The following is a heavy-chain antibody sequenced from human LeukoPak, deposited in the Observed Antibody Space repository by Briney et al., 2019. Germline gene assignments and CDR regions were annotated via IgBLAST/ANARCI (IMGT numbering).Heavy chain of an antibody. Sequence: PSQTLSLTCTVSGGSVRSDDYYWSWIRQPPGKGLEWIGYIFHNGNTYYNPSLKSRVTISVDRSNNQFSLKATSVTAADTAVYYCARVVGGAGASWSSDYWGQGVLVIVSS. D-gene: IGHD6-19*01. CDR1: GGSVRSDDYY. CDR2: IFHNGNT. V-gene: IGHV4-30-2*01. CDR3: ARVVGGAGASWSSDY. J-gene: IGHJ4*02.